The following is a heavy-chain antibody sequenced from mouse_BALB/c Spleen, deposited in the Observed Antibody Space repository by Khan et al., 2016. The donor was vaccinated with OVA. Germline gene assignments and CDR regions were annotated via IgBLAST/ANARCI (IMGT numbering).Heavy chain of an antibody. J-gene: IGHJ3*01. Sequence: VQLQQSGAELARPGASVKMSCKASGYTFTTYTIHWVKQRPGQGLEWIGYIIPSNDYTNYNQKFKERATLTADKSSRTAYMQLRSLTPEDPAAFYCEREGAYYRSDGWFAYWGQGTLVTVSA. V-gene: IGHV1-4*01. CDR3: EREGAYYRSDGWFAY. CDR1: GYTFTTYT. CDR2: IIPSNDYT. D-gene: IGHD2-14*01.